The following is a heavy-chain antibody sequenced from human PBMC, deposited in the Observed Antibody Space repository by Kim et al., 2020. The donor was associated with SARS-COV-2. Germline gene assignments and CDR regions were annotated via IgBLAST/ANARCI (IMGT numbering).Heavy chain of an antibody. Sequence: SETLSLTCTVSGGSSSSYYWSWIRQPPGKGLEWIGYISYSGSTNYNPSLKSRVTISVDTSKNQFSLKLTSVTAADTAVYYCARGTMVRGVIGFDYWGQGT. V-gene: IGHV4-59*01. CDR1: GGSSSSYY. J-gene: IGHJ4*02. D-gene: IGHD3-10*01. CDR2: ISYSGST. CDR3: ARGTMVRGVIGFDY.